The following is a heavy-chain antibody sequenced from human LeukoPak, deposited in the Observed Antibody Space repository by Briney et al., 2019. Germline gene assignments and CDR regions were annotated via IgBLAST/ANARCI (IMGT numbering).Heavy chain of an antibody. D-gene: IGHD3-16*01. CDR1: GYTFSDYY. Sequence: ASVKVSCKASGYTFSDYYMHWVRQAPGQGLEWMAWINPNSGDTNYAQKFQGRVTMTRDTSISTAYMELSRLRSDDTAVYYCARDGGLDNWGQGTLVTVSS. J-gene: IGHJ4*02. CDR3: ARDGGLDN. V-gene: IGHV1-2*02. CDR2: INPNSGDT.